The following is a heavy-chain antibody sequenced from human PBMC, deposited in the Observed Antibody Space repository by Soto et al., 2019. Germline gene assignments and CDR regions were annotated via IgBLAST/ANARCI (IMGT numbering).Heavy chain of an antibody. J-gene: IGHJ5*02. Sequence: SETLSLTCTVSGGSISSSSYYWGWIRQPPGKGLEWIGSIYYSGSTYYNPSLKSRVTISVDTSKNQFSLKLSSVTAADTAVYYCARGYIRVKPSRTQPRRQQFDPWGQGTLVTVSS. CDR1: GGSISSSSYY. CDR2: IYYSGST. CDR3: ARGYIRVKPSRTQPRRQQFDP. D-gene: IGHD5-12*01. V-gene: IGHV4-39*01.